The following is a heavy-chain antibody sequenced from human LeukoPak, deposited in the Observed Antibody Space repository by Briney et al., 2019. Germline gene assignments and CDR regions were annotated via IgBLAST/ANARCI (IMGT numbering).Heavy chain of an antibody. J-gene: IGHJ4*02. V-gene: IGHV3-7*01. D-gene: IGHD5-18*01. CDR3: ASPSGYSYVSSFDY. Sequence: PGGSLRLSCAASGFTFSSYLMSWVRQAPGKGLEWVANIKQAGSEKYYVDSVKGRFTISRDNAKNSLYLQMNSLRAEDTAVYYCASPSGYSYVSSFDYWGQGNLVTVSS. CDR2: IKQAGSEK. CDR1: GFTFSSYL.